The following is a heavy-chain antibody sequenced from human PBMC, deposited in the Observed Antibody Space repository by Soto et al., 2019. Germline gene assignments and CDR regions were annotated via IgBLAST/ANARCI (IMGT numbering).Heavy chain of an antibody. Sequence: SETLSLTCSVSGVSITSYYWTWIRHPPGKGLEWIGYVYHTGNTYYNPSLKSRVTISLDTSKNEVSLRLKSVTAADKAVYYCASEQYNWKLWGQGTMVTVSS. D-gene: IGHD1-20*01. J-gene: IGHJ4*02. CDR1: GVSITSYY. V-gene: IGHV4-59*01. CDR2: VYHTGNT. CDR3: ASEQYNWKL.